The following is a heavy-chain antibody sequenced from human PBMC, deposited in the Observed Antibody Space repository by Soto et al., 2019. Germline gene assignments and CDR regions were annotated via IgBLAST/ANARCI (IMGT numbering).Heavy chain of an antibody. CDR3: ARAGNDYSNYGPFDY. D-gene: IGHD4-4*01. J-gene: IGHJ4*02. CDR2: IWYDGSNK. V-gene: IGHV3-33*01. Sequence: GGSLRLSCAASGFTFSSYGMHWVRQAPGKGLEWVAVIWYDGSNKYYADSVKGRFTISRDNSKNTLYLQMNSLRAEDTAVYYCARAGNDYSNYGPFDYWGQGTLVTVSS. CDR1: GFTFSSYG.